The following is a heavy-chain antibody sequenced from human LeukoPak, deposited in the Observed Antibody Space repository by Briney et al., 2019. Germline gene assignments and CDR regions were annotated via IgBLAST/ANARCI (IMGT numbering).Heavy chain of an antibody. CDR1: GFTVSSNY. CDR2: MYSGGDT. CDR3: AREGGRDYRDYLSY. D-gene: IGHD4-17*01. J-gene: IGHJ4*02. V-gene: IGHV3-66*01. Sequence: GGSLRLSCAASGFTVSSNYMTWVRQAPGKGLEWVSVMYSGGDTHYSDSVKGRFSISRDNSKNTVDLQMNSLRDEDTALYYCAREGGRDYRDYLSYWGKGTLVTVSS.